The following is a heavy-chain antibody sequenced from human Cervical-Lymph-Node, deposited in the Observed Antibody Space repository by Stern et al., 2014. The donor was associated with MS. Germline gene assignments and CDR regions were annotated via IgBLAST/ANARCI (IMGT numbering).Heavy chain of an antibody. V-gene: IGHV4-61*01. J-gene: IGHJ4*02. CDR3: ARDLVYTSGFDY. CDR1: GGSVSNSNFY. D-gene: IGHD3-22*01. Sequence: QVQLQESGPGLVKPSETLSLTCTVSGGSVSNSNFYWSWIRQPPGKGLEWIGYIYYSGNTNYNPSLKSRVTISIDTSKNQFSLKLSSVTAADTAVYYCARDLVYTSGFDYWGQGTLVTVSS. CDR2: IYYSGNT.